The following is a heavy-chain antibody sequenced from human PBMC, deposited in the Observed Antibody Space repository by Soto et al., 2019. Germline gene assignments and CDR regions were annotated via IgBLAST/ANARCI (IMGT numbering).Heavy chain of an antibody. D-gene: IGHD3-3*01. V-gene: IGHV1-69*12. J-gene: IGHJ4*02. CDR2: IIPIFGTA. Sequence: QVQLVQSGAEVKKPGSSVKVSCKASGGTFSSYAISWVRQAPGQGLEWMGGIIPIFGTANYEQKFQGRVTITADESTSTAYMELSSLRSEDTAVYYCARGVLRFLEWLPAYFDYWGQGTLVTVSS. CDR3: ARGVLRFLEWLPAYFDY. CDR1: GGTFSSYA.